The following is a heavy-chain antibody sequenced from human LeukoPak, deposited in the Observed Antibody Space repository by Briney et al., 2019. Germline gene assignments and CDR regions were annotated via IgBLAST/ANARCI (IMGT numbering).Heavy chain of an antibody. CDR3: ASGQTLRYFDWSKSYYYYYYYMDV. CDR1: GYTFTSYA. Sequence: ASVKVSCKASGYTFTSYAMNWVRQAPGQGLEWMGWINTNTGNPTYAQGFTGRFVFSLDTSVSTAYLQIRSLKAEDTAVYYCASGQTLRYFDWSKSYYYYYYYMDVWGKGTTVTVSS. V-gene: IGHV7-4-1*02. J-gene: IGHJ6*03. D-gene: IGHD3-9*01. CDR2: INTNTGNP.